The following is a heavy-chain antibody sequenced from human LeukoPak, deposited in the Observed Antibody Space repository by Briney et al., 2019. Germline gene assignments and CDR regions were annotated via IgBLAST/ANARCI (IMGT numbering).Heavy chain of an antibody. D-gene: IGHD3-3*01. CDR2: IDPRSGGT. J-gene: IGHJ4*02. CDR1: GYSFTKYY. Sequence: ASVKVSCKASGYSFTKYYVHWVRQAPGQGLEWMGVIDPRSGGTTYAQKFQGRVTMTRDTSTSTVYMELSSLRSEDTAVYYCARARSLTSYDFWSGYYDPLYFDYWGQGTLVTVSS. V-gene: IGHV1-46*01. CDR3: ARARSLTSYDFWSGYYDPLYFDY.